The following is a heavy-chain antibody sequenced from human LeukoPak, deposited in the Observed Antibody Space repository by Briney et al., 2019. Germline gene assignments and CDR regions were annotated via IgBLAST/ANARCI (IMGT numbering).Heavy chain of an antibody. J-gene: IGHJ3*02. CDR1: GYTFTSYD. D-gene: IGHD2-21*02. V-gene: IGHV1-69*04. Sequence: GASVKVSCKASGYTFTSYDINWMRQATGQGLEWMGRIIPTLGIANYAQKFQGRVTITADKSTSTAYMELSSLRSEDTAVYYCARRYCGGDCYGAFDIWGQGTMVTVSS. CDR2: IIPTLGIA. CDR3: ARRYCGGDCYGAFDI.